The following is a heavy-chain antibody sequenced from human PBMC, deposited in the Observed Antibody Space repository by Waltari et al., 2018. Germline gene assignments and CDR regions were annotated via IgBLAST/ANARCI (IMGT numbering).Heavy chain of an antibody. J-gene: IGHJ4*02. Sequence: QLQLQQSGPGLVKPSESLSPPCVVSGHSMATTDLWNWVRQSPGKGLEGIGQVHRSGRTNYNPSLASRVSISVDTSNNQFSLKVTSPTAADTAMYYCARDRGRGLYLDSWGQGTLVTVSP. CDR1: GHSMATTDL. D-gene: IGHD2-15*01. CDR3: ARDRGRGLYLDS. CDR2: VHRSGRT. V-gene: IGHV4-4*02.